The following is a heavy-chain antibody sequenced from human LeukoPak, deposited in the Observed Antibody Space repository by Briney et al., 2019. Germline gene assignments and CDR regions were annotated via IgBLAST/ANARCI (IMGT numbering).Heavy chain of an antibody. V-gene: IGHV3-7*01. J-gene: IGHJ5*02. Sequence: GGSLRLSCAASGFTFSSYSMNWVRQAPGKGLEWVAHIKPDGSEKNYVDSVKGRFTLFRDDAKNSVYLQMNSLRVEDTAVYYCARDSGSGGPWGQGTPVTVSS. CDR3: ARDSGSGGP. D-gene: IGHD6-19*01. CDR2: IKPDGSEK. CDR1: GFTFSSYS.